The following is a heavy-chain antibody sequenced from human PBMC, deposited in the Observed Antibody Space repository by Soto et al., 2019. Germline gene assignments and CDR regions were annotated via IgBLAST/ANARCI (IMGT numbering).Heavy chain of an antibody. Sequence: QVQLVESGGGVVQPGTSLRLSCTASGFSFSSYDIHWVRQAPGKGLEGVAVIWYDGSNKYYADSVKGRFIISRDNSKNTLYLQMNSLRADDTAVYYCARGYSSSRDLGYWGQGTLVTVSS. V-gene: IGHV3-33*01. CDR3: ARGYSSSRDLGY. CDR2: IWYDGSNK. D-gene: IGHD6-13*01. CDR1: GFSFSSYD. J-gene: IGHJ4*02.